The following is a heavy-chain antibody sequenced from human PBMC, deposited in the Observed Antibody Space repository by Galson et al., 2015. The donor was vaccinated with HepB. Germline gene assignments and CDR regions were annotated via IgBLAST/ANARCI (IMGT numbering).Heavy chain of an antibody. D-gene: IGHD1-26*01. J-gene: IGHJ4*02. V-gene: IGHV4-39*07. CDR2: IYYSGST. CDR3: ARDPSRIVGATRDYFDY. Sequence: GWIRQPPGKGLEWIGNIYYSGSTYYNPSLKSRVTISVDTSKNQFSLKLSSVTAADTAVYYCARDPSRIVGATRDYFDYWGQGTLVTVSS.